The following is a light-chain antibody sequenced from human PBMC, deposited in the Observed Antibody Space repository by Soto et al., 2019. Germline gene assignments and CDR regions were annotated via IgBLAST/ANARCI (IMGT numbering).Light chain of an antibody. J-gene: IGKJ1*01. CDR3: QQSFSIPWT. V-gene: IGKV1-39*01. CDR2: AAS. CDR1: QNMNRY. Sequence: DIQITQSPSSLSASVGDSITITCRASQNMNRYLNWFQKKRGYAPKIXIYAASSLQSGVPSRFSGSGAGADCTLTISTLQPEDFATDYCQQSFSIPWTFGQGTKVDIK.